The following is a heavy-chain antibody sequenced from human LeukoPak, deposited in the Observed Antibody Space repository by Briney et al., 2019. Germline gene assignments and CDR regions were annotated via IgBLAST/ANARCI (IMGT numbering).Heavy chain of an antibody. V-gene: IGHV4-39*07. Sequence: SETLSLTCTVSGVSISSSSYYWGWIRQPPGKGLEWIGSIYHSGSTYYNPSLKSRVTISVDTSKNQFSLKLSSVTAADTAVYYCARALVVIATNWFDPWGQGTLVTVSS. CDR3: ARALVVIATNWFDP. CDR2: IYHSGST. D-gene: IGHD2-21*01. CDR1: GVSISSSSYY. J-gene: IGHJ5*02.